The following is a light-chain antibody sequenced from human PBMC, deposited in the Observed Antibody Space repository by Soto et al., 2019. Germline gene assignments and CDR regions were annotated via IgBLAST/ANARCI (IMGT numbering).Light chain of an antibody. CDR1: QSVLYSSNNKNY. Sequence: DIVMTQSPDSLAVSLGERATINCKSSQSVLYSSNNKNYLAWYQQRPGQPPKLLIYWASTRESGVPDRFSGSGSVTDFNLSITTLQTEEEAVYYCQQYASTPPTFGQGPKFEL. J-gene: IGKJ2*01. CDR2: WAS. V-gene: IGKV4-1*01. CDR3: QQYASTPPT.